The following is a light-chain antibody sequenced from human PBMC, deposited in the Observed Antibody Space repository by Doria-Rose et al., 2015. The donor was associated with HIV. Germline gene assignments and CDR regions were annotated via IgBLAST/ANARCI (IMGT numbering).Light chain of an antibody. Sequence: TQSPGTLSLSPGERATLSCRASQSFSSTYLAWYQQKPGQAPSLLIYDGSTRATSIPGRCSASGSGTDFTLTINRLEPEDFALYYCHQYGTSWTFGQGTKVEI. J-gene: IGKJ1*01. CDR1: QSFSSTY. CDR3: HQYGTSWT. V-gene: IGKV3-20*01. CDR2: DGS.